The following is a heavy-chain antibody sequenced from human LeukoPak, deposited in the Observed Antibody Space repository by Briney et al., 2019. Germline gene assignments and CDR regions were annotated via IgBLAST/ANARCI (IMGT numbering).Heavy chain of an antibody. CDR3: ARDQEDIVVVPAASAKYYYYYYMDV. D-gene: IGHD2-2*01. V-gene: IGHV3-7*01. CDR1: GFTFSNYW. Sequence: GGSLRLSCAASGFTFSNYWMNWVRQTPGKGLEWVANIKQDGSEKYYVDSVKGRFTISRDNAKNSLYLQMNSLRAEDTAVYYCARDQEDIVVVPAASAKYYYYYYMDVWGKGTTVTISS. CDR2: IKQDGSEK. J-gene: IGHJ6*03.